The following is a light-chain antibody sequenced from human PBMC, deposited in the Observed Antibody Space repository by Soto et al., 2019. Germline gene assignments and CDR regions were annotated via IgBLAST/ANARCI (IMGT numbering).Light chain of an antibody. V-gene: IGKV4-1*01. CDR3: QQYYNIPPT. CDR1: QSVFVNSNNKNY. J-gene: IGKJ1*01. Sequence: DIVMTQSPDSLAVSLGERATINCKSSQSVFVNSNNKNYLAWYQQKPGQPPKLLIYWASTRESGVPDRFSGSGSGTDFTITISSLQAEDVAFYYCQQYYNIPPTFGQGTKVEI. CDR2: WAS.